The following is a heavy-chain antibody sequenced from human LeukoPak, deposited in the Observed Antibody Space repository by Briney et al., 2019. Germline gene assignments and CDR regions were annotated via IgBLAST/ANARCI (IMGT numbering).Heavy chain of an antibody. J-gene: IGHJ4*02. Sequence: GGSLRLSCAASGFTFSSYSMNWVRQAPGKGLEWVSYIRSSSRSIYYADSVKGRFTISRDNAKNSLFLQMDSLSAEDTAFYYCAKNLGSGWYFPFDYWGQGTLVTVSS. D-gene: IGHD6-19*01. V-gene: IGHV3-48*01. CDR3: AKNLGSGWYFPFDY. CDR1: GFTFSSYS. CDR2: IRSSSRSI.